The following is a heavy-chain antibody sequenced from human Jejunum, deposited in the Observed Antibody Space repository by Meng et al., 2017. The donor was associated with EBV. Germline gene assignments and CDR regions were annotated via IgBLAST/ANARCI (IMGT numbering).Heavy chain of an antibody. Sequence: QVQLVESGAEVKTPGAPVRVSCKAPGYTFTSYDINWVRQATGQGPEWMGWMRPNSGNTGYAQKFQGRVTMTRDTSISTAYMELSSLRSEDTAVYYCARGVAAGFDYWGQGTLVTVSS. V-gene: IGHV1-8*02. J-gene: IGHJ4*02. D-gene: IGHD6-13*01. CDR1: GYTFTSYD. CDR3: ARGVAAGFDY. CDR2: MRPNSGNT.